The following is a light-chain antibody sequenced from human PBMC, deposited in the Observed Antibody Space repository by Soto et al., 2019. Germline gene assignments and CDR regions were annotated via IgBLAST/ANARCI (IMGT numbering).Light chain of an antibody. CDR2: EVT. V-gene: IGLV2-14*01. Sequence: QSALTQPASVSGSPGQSITISCTGSSGDVGGHNYVSWYQQHPGKAPKLMIYEVTKRPSGVSNRFSGSKSGNTASLTISGLQAEDEADYYCSSYTFTSTLYVFGTGTKVTVL. CDR1: SGDVGGHNY. J-gene: IGLJ1*01. CDR3: SSYTFTSTLYV.